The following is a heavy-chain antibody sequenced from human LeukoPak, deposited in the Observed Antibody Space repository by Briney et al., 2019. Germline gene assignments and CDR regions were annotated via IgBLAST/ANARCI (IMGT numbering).Heavy chain of an antibody. Sequence: GGSLRLSCAASGFTFSSVSMRWVRRAPGKGLEWVSAISSSGGSTYYADSVRGRFIISRDSSKNTLYLQMNSLRAEDTAVYYCAKGGAQVGGQGTLVTVSS. D-gene: IGHD1-26*01. V-gene: IGHV3-23*01. CDR2: ISSSGGST. J-gene: IGHJ4*02. CDR1: GFTFSSVS. CDR3: AKGGAQV.